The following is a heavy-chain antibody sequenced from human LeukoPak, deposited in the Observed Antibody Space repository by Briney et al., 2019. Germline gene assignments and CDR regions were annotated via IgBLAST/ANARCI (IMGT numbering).Heavy chain of an antibody. CDR1: GGSISSYY. V-gene: IGHV4-59*01. Sequence: SETRSLTCTVSGGSISSYYWSWIRQPPGKELEWIGYIYYSGSTNYNPSLKSRVTISVDTSKNQFSLKLSSVTAADTAVYYCARRSGSRDAFDIWSQGTMVTVSS. CDR2: IYYSGST. J-gene: IGHJ3*02. D-gene: IGHD3-10*01. CDR3: ARRSGSRDAFDI.